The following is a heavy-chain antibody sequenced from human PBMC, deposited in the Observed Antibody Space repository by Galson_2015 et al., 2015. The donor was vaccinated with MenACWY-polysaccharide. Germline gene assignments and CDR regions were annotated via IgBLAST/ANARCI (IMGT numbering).Heavy chain of an antibody. CDR2: ISYDETNK. J-gene: IGHJ6*02. CDR1: GFSVNSDA. D-gene: IGHD2-2*01. V-gene: IGHV3-30*04. Sequence: SLILSCSAAGFSVNSDAMHWVRQASGKGLEWVGVISYDETNKYYADAVKCRFTSYRENSENKLFLQMNSLTTEDTAVYYCARSYCSRTTCYGMDVWGQGATVTVSS. CDR3: ARSYCSRTTCYGMDV.